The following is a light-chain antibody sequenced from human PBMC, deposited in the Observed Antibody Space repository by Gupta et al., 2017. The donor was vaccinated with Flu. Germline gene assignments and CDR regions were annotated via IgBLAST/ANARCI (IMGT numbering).Light chain of an antibody. CDR1: QGLVYSDGNTY. V-gene: IGKV2-30*01. CDR2: QVS. J-gene: IGKJ1*01. Sequence: VTLGQPASIPCRSSQGLVYSDGNTYLHWFQQRPGQSPRRLIYQVSYRDSGVPDRFSGSGSGTDFTLKISRVDAEDVGIYFCMQGAHWPWAFRPETTVEIK. CDR3: MQGAHWPWA.